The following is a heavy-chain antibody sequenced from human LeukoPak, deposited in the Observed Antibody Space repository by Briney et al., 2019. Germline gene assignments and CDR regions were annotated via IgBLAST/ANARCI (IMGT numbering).Heavy chain of an antibody. CDR3: ARDGNYYGSGRNNWFDP. CDR1: GVSISSSNSY. V-gene: IGHV4-39*07. Sequence: SETLSLTCTVSGVSISSSNSYWGWIRQPPGKGLEWIGEINHSGSTNYNPSLKSRVTISVDTSKNQFSLKLSSVTAADTAVYYCARDGNYYGSGRNNWFDPWGQGTLVTVSS. CDR2: INHSGST. D-gene: IGHD3-10*01. J-gene: IGHJ5*02.